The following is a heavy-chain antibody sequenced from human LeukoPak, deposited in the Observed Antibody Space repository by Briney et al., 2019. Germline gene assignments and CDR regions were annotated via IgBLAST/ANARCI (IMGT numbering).Heavy chain of an antibody. D-gene: IGHD2-21*01. CDR3: ARDSRGDSY. CDR2: VDHTGST. V-gene: IGHV4-4*08. Sequence: SETLSLTCSVSDDSITMHYWTWIRQPPGKGLEWIGYVDHTGSTNFNPSLNGRVSISRDTTNNLFSLKLSSVTAADTAVYYCARDSRGDSYWGQGTLVTVSS. J-gene: IGHJ4*02. CDR1: DDSITMHY.